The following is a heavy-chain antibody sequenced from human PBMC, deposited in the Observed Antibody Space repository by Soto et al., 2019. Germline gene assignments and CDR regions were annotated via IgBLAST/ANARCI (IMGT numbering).Heavy chain of an antibody. Sequence: PGGSLRLSCTPSGFSVKGNYMGWVRQASGKGLEWVSVVYSAGMTYYADSVKGRFTISRDFSKNTLSLEMHSLRGEDTAVYLCAGARGFNYGFDYWGQGTQVTVSS. J-gene: IGHJ4*02. CDR3: AGARGFNYGFDY. V-gene: IGHV3-53*01. CDR2: VYSAGMT. CDR1: GFSVKGNY. D-gene: IGHD3-10*01.